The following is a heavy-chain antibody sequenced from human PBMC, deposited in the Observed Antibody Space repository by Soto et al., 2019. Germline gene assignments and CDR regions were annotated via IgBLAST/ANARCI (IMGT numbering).Heavy chain of an antibody. V-gene: IGHV4-34*01. J-gene: IGHJ5*02. CDR3: VRIRYQLPSSVLWLDP. D-gene: IGHD3-16*01. CDR2: INHSGST. Sequence: SETLSLTCAVYGGSFSGYYWSWIRQPPGKGLEWIGEINHSGSTNYNPSLKSRVTISVDTSKNQFSLKLRSVTAADTAVYFCVRIRYQLPSSVLWLDPWGQGTTVTVSS. CDR1: GGSFSGYY.